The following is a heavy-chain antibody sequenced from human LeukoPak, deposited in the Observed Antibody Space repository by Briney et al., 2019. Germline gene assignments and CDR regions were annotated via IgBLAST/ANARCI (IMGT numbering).Heavy chain of an antibody. D-gene: IGHD3-22*01. CDR1: GFTFSSYS. CDR2: ISSGSSYI. Sequence: GGSLRLSCAASGFTFSSYSMNWVRQAPGKGLERVSSISSGSSYIYYADSVKGRFTISRDNAKNSLYLQMTSLRAEDTAVYYCARSSSVNYDSSGYSALDYWGQGTLVTVSS. V-gene: IGHV3-21*01. CDR3: ARSSSVNYDSSGYSALDY. J-gene: IGHJ4*02.